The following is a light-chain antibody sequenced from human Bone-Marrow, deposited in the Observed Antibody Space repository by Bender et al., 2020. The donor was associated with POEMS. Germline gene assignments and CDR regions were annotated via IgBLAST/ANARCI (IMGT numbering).Light chain of an antibody. CDR2: EVN. V-gene: IGLV2-23*02. CDR1: SSDIGSYIL. CDR3: CSYAGSRHVV. Sequence: QSALTQPASVSGSPGQSITISCTGTSSDIGSYILVSWFQQHPGTAPKLMIYEVNKRPSGVPDRFSGSKSGNTASLTISGLQAEDEADYYCCSYAGSRHVVFGGGTKLTVL. J-gene: IGLJ2*01.